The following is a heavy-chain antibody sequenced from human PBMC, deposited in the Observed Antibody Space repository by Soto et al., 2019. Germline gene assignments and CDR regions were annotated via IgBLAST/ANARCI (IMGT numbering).Heavy chain of an antibody. D-gene: IGHD1-26*01. CDR3: ARCSSGSYYGDDAFDI. J-gene: IGHJ3*02. CDR1: GYTFTSYA. V-gene: IGHV1-3*01. Sequence: AASVKVSCKASGYTFTSYAMHWVRQAPGQRLEWMGWINAGNGNTKYSQKFQGRVTITRDTSASTAYMELSSLRSEDTAVYYCARCSSGSYYGDDAFDIWGQGTMVTVS. CDR2: INAGNGNT.